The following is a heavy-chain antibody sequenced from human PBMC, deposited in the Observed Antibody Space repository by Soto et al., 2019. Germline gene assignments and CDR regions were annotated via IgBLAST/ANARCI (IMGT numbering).Heavy chain of an antibody. V-gene: IGHV1-46*01. J-gene: IGHJ4*02. CDR1: GYTFTHYY. CDR3: ARDLAAGDH. D-gene: IGHD6-13*01. CDR2: INPASTST. Sequence: QVQLVQSGAEVKKPGASVKVSCRTSGYTFTHYYIHWVRQAPGQGLEWLGIINPASTSTNYAQEFQGRVTLTMDTYTTTGYMELSGLRTEDTAIFYCARDLAAGDHWGQGTLVTVSS.